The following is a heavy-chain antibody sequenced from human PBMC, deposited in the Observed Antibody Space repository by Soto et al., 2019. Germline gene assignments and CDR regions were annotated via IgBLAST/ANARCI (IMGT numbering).Heavy chain of an antibody. CDR1: GFTFSSYA. J-gene: IGHJ4*02. V-gene: IGHV3-23*01. CDR2: ISGSGGST. Sequence: PGGSLRLSCAASGFTFSSYAMSWVRQAPGKGLEWVSAISGSGGSTYYADSVKGRFTISRDNSKNTLYLQMNSLRAEDTAVYYCAKVYRLCGWPRCYFDYWGQGTLVTVSS. D-gene: IGHD6-19*01. CDR3: AKVYRLCGWPRCYFDY.